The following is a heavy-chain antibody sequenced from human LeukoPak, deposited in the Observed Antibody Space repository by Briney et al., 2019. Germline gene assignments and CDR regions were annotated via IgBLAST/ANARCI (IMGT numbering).Heavy chain of an antibody. CDR1: GGSISSSSYY. V-gene: IGHV4-39*07. CDR2: IYHSGST. CDR3: VHSSGYYSFDY. D-gene: IGHD3-22*01. Sequence: SETLSLTCTVSGGSISSSSYYWGWIRQPPGKGLEWIGSIYHSGSTNYNPSLKSRVTISVDKSKNQFSLKLSSVTAADTAVYYCVHSSGYYSFDYWGQGTLVTVSS. J-gene: IGHJ4*02.